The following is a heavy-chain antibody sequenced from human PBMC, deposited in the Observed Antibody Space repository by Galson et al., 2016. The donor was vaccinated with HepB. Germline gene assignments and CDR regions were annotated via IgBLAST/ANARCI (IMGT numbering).Heavy chain of an antibody. D-gene: IGHD3-3*01. CDR3: ARDQRITISGGYYDY. J-gene: IGHJ4*02. CDR2: IIPISGTT. Sequence: SVKVSCKASGGTFNRYAISWVRQAPGQGLQWIGGIIPISGTTKYAEDFQGRVTITADGSTATAHMELSSLGSEDTAVDYCARDQRITISGGYYDYWGQGTLVTVSS. CDR1: GGTFNRYA. V-gene: IGHV1-69*13.